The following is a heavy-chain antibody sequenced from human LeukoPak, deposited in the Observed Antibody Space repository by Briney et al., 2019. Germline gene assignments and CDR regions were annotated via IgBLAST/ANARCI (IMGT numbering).Heavy chain of an antibody. V-gene: IGHV4-39*07. CDR1: GASISSSSYY. Sequence: SETLSLTCTVSGASISSSSYYWSWIRQPPGKGLEWIGEINHSGSTNYNPSLKSRVTISVDTSKNQFSLKLSSVTAADTAVYYCASPDYYYYYMDVWGKGTTVTVSS. J-gene: IGHJ6*03. CDR2: INHSGST. CDR3: ASPDYYYYYMDV.